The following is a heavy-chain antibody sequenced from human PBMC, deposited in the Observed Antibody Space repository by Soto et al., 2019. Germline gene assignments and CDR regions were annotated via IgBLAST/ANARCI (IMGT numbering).Heavy chain of an antibody. CDR1: GYTFTSYG. D-gene: IGHD2-21*02. CDR2: ISIYNGNT. J-gene: IGHJ4*02. CDR3: ARSIVVVTVLDY. Sequence: ASVKVSCKASGYTFTSYGISWVRQAPGQGLEWMGWISIYNGNTNYSQKFQGRVTMTTDTSASTAYMELRSLRSEDTAVYYCARSIVVVTVLDYWGQGSLVIVSS. V-gene: IGHV1-18*01.